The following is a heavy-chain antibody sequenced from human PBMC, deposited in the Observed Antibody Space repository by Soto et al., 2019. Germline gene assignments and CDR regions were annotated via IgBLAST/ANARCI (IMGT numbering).Heavy chain of an antibody. CDR2: IIPILGIA. CDR3: ASLPAPRVRNWFDP. CDR1: GGTFSSYT. Sequence: QVQLVQSGAEVKKPGSSVKVSCKASGGTFSSYTISWVRQAPGQGLEWMGRIIPILGIANYAQKFQGRVTXPAXKXTSTAYMELSSLRSEDTAVYYCASLPAPRVRNWFDPWGQGTLVTVSS. V-gene: IGHV1-69*02. D-gene: IGHD2-2*01. J-gene: IGHJ5*02.